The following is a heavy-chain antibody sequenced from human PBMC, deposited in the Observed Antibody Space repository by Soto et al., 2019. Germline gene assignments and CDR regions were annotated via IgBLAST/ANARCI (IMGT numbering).Heavy chain of an antibody. CDR1: GGTFSSYA. V-gene: IGHV1-69*12. CDR3: ASYPGYSYGPDYYYYGMDV. J-gene: IGHJ6*02. CDR2: IIPIFGTA. Sequence: QVQLVQSGAEVKKPGSSVKVSCKASGGTFSSYAISWVRQAPGHGLEWMGGIIPIFGTANYAQKFQGRVTITADESTSTAYMELSSLRSEDTAVYYCASYPGYSYGPDYYYYGMDVWGRGTTVTVSS. D-gene: IGHD5-18*01.